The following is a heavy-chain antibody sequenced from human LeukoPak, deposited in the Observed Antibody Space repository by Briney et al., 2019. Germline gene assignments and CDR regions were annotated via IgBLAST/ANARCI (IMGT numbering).Heavy chain of an antibody. CDR3: ARSRPWGTGTAFDI. Sequence: PSETLSLTCAVYGGSFSGYYWSWIRQPPGKGLEWIGEINHSGSTNYNPSLKSRVTISVDKSKNQFSLKLSSVTAADTAVYYCARSRPWGTGTAFDIWGQGTMVTVSS. D-gene: IGHD3-16*01. V-gene: IGHV4-34*01. CDR1: GGSFSGYY. CDR2: INHSGST. J-gene: IGHJ3*02.